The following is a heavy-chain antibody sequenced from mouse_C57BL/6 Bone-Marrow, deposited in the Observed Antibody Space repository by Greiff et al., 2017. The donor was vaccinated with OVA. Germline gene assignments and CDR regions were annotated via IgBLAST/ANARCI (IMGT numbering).Heavy chain of an antibody. J-gene: IGHJ2*01. CDR1: GFSFNTYA. CDR2: IRSKSNNYAT. Sequence: EVKLVESGGGLVQPKGSLKLSCAASGFSFNTYAMNWVRQAPGKGLEWVARIRSKSNNYATYYADSVKDRFTISRDDSESMLYLQMNNLKTEDTAMYACVRELTGAIDSGGQGPAPTVSS. V-gene: IGHV10-1*01. CDR3: VRELTGAIDS. D-gene: IGHD4-1*01.